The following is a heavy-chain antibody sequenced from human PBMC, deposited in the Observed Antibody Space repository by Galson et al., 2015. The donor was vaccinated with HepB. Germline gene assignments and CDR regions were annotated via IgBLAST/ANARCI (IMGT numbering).Heavy chain of an antibody. D-gene: IGHD3-10*01. J-gene: IGHJ6*02. CDR1: GFTFSSYW. CDR2: INQDGSSK. CDR3: ARRISLVRGIITKPDYYYGMDV. V-gene: IGHV3-7*03. Sequence: SLRLSCAASGFTFSSYWMNWVRQAPGQGLEWVAHINQDGSSKYYVDSVKGRFRISRDNAKDSVYLQLDSLRAEDTAVYYCARRISLVRGIITKPDYYYGMDVWGQGTTVTVAS.